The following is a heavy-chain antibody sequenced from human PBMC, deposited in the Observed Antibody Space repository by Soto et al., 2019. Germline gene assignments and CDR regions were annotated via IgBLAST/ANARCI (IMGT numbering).Heavy chain of an antibody. D-gene: IGHD3-3*01. CDR2: ISSSSSYK. V-gene: IGHV3-21*01. J-gene: IGHJ4*02. CDR1: GFTSSTYS. CDR3: ARGLVLRFLEWLSPLGY. Sequence: EVQLVESGGGLVKPGGSLRLSGAASGFTSSTYSLNGVGQAPGKGLGGVPSISSSSSYKYYADSVKGRFTIARDNAKNSLYLQMNSLRAEDTAVYYCARGLVLRFLEWLSPLGYWGQGTLVTVSS.